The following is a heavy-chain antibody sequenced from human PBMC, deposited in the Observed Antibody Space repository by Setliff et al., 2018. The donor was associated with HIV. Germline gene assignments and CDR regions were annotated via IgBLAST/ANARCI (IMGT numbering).Heavy chain of an antibody. CDR1: GGSISSRSYY. V-gene: IGHV4-61*01. CDR2: IDNSGST. J-gene: IGHJ6*03. Sequence: PSETLSLTCTVSGGSISSRSYYWSWIRQPPGKGLEWIGYIDNSGSTNYNPSLKSRVTISVDTSKNQISLKLSSVTAADTAMYYCARRGYSYVERVYYYYMDVWGKGTTVTVSS. D-gene: IGHD5-18*01. CDR3: ARRGYSYVERVYYYYMDV.